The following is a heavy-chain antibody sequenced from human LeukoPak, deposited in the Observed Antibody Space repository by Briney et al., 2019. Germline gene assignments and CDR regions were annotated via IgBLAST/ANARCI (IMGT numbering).Heavy chain of an antibody. V-gene: IGHV3-23*01. CDR2: ISGSGGST. Sequence: GGSLRLFCAASGFTFSSYSMSSVRQAPGKGLEWVSAISGSGGSTYYADSVKGRFTISRDNSKNTLYLQMNSLRAEDTAVYYCAKDHRSTGYNDNYWGQGTLVTVSS. CDR1: GFTFSSYS. D-gene: IGHD5-24*01. J-gene: IGHJ4*02. CDR3: AKDHRSTGYNDNY.